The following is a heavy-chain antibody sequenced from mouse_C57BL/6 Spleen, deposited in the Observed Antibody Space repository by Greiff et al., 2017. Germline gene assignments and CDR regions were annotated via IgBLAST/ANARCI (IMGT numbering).Heavy chain of an antibody. CDR1: GFSLTSYG. CDR2: IWSGGST. J-gene: IGHJ4*01. V-gene: IGHV2-2*01. D-gene: IGHD3-2*02. Sequence: QVQLQQSGPGLVQPSQSLSITCTVSGFSLTSYGVHWVRQSPGKGLEWLGVIWSGGSTDYNAAFISRLSISKDNSKSQVFFKMNSLQADDTAIYYCAISGYDAMDYWGQGTSVTVSS. CDR3: AISGYDAMDY.